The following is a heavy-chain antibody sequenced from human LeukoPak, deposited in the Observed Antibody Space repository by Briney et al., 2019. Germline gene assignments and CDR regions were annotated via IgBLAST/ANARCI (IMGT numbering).Heavy chain of an antibody. CDR3: ANWVVGATTVFDY. V-gene: IGHV3-30-3*01. D-gene: IGHD1-26*01. CDR2: ISYDGSNK. CDR1: GFTFSSYA. Sequence: GGSLRLSCAASGFTFSSYAMHWVRQAPGKGLEWVAVISYDGSNKYYADSVKGRFTISRDNSKNTLYLQMNSLRAEDTAVYYCANWVVGATTVFDYWGQGTLVTVSS. J-gene: IGHJ4*02.